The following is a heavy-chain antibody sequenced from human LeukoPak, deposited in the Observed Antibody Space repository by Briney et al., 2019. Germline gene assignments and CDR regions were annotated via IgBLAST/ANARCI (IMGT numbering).Heavy chain of an antibody. CDR3: ARSLWFGELSFLGAFDI. V-gene: IGHV4-34*01. CDR2: INHSGST. CDR1: GGSFSGYY. Sequence: PSETLSLTCAVYGGSFSGYYWSWIRQPPGKGLEWIGEINHSGSTNYNPSLKSRVTISVDTSKNQFSLKLSSVTAADTAVYYCARSLWFGELSFLGAFDIWGQGTMVTVSS. J-gene: IGHJ3*02. D-gene: IGHD3-10*01.